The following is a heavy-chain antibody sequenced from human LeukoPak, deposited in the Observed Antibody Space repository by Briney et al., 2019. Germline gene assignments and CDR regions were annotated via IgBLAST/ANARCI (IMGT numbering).Heavy chain of an antibody. D-gene: IGHD4-17*01. J-gene: IGHJ4*02. CDR3: ARDLYGDYTPLDY. CDR1: GFTFSSYA. V-gene: IGHV3-30-3*01. Sequence: PGRSLRLSCAASGFTFSSYAMHWVRQAPGKGLEWVAVISYDGSNKYYADSVKGRFTISRDNSKNTLYLQMNSLRAEDTAVYYCARDLYGDYTPLDYWGQGTLVTVSS. CDR2: ISYDGSNK.